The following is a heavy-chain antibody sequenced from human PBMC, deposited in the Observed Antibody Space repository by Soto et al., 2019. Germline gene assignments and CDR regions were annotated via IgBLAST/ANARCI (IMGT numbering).Heavy chain of an antibody. CDR1: GFTFSTYG. D-gene: IGHD3-3*01. V-gene: IGHV3-30*18. J-gene: IGHJ4*02. Sequence: QVLLVESGGGVVQPGRSLRLSCAASGFTFSTYGMHWVRQAPGKGLEWVAVISHDGNNKYYADSVKGRFTISRDNSKNTLYLQMNSLRAEDTALYYCVKAEGLHYDFWSGPDYWGQGTLVSVSS. CDR2: ISHDGNNK. CDR3: VKAEGLHYDFWSGPDY.